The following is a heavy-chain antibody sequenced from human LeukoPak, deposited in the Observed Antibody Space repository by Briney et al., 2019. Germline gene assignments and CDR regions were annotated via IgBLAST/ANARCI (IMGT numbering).Heavy chain of an antibody. Sequence: ASVKVSCKASGYTFTSYGISWVRQAPGQGLEWMGRISAYNGNTNYAQKLQGRVTMTTDTSTSTAYMELRSLRSDDTAVYYCAREAPYSSGWYGVGDFDYWGQGTLVTVSS. CDR3: AREAPYSSGWYGVGDFDY. J-gene: IGHJ4*02. D-gene: IGHD6-19*01. V-gene: IGHV1-18*01. CDR2: ISAYNGNT. CDR1: GYTFTSYG.